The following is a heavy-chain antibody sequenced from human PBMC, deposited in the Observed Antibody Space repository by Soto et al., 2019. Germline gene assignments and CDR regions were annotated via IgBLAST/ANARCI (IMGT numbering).Heavy chain of an antibody. CDR1: GFTFSSYA. CDR3: ARAWQQLAGNDY. D-gene: IGHD6-13*01. Sequence: PGGSLRLSCAASGFTFSSYAMHWVRQAPGKGLEWVAVISYDGGNKYYADSVKGRFTISRDNSKNTLYLQMNSLRAEDTAVYHCARAWQQLAGNDYWGQGTLVTVSS. CDR2: ISYDGGNK. V-gene: IGHV3-30-3*01. J-gene: IGHJ4*02.